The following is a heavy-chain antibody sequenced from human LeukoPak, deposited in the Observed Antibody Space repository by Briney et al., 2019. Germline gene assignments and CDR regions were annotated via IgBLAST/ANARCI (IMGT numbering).Heavy chain of an antibody. D-gene: IGHD3-3*01. V-gene: IGHV4-4*07. CDR2: FHTSGST. CDR3: ARERSRYYAGVSDY. CDR1: GASISSYY. J-gene: IGHJ4*02. Sequence: PSETLSLTCTVSGASISSYYWSWIRQPAGKGLEWIGRFHTSGSTNYNPSLKSRVTLSVDTSTNQLSLKLSSVTAADTAVYYCARERSRYYAGVSDYWGQGTLVTVSS.